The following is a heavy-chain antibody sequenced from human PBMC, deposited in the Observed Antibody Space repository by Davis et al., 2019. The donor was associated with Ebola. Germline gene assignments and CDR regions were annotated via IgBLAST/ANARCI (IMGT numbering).Heavy chain of an antibody. J-gene: IGHJ6*02. CDR3: ARGPYGGNSYYYGMDV. Sequence: PSETLSLTCTVSGGSISSYYWSWIRQPAGKGLEWIGRIYTSGSTNYNPSLKSRVTMSVDTSKNQFSLKLSSVTAADTAVYYCARGPYGGNSYYYGMDVWGQGTTVTVSS. CDR2: IYTSGST. V-gene: IGHV4-4*07. D-gene: IGHD4-23*01. CDR1: GGSISSYY.